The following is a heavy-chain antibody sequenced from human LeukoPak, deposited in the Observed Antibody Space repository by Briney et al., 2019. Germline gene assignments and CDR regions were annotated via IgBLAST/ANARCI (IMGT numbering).Heavy chain of an antibody. V-gene: IGHV3-48*03. CDR1: GFTFSSYE. CDR3: AREVFKRDGRYFDY. Sequence: GGSLRLSCAASGFTFSSYEMNWVRQAPGKGLEWVSYISSSGSTIYYADSVKGRFTISRDNAKNSLYLQMNSLRAEDTAVYYCAREVFKRDGRYFDYWGQGTLVTVSP. J-gene: IGHJ4*02. CDR2: ISSSGSTI. D-gene: IGHD5-24*01.